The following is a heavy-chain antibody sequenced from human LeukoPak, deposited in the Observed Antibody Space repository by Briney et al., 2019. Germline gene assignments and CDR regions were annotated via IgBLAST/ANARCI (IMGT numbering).Heavy chain of an antibody. D-gene: IGHD2-2*01. CDR3: ARDPCHGALDY. V-gene: IGHV3-43*01. Sequence: GGSLRLSCATSGFNFHRYTIHWVRQAPGKGLEWVSLAGWAGGTTYYSDSVRGRFSISKDNAKNSLYLQMNSLRAEDTAVYYCARDPCHGALDYWGQGALVTVSS. J-gene: IGHJ4*02. CDR1: GFNFHRYT. CDR2: AGWAGGTT.